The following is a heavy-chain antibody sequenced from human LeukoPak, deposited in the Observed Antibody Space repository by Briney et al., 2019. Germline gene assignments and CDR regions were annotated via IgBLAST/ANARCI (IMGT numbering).Heavy chain of an antibody. D-gene: IGHD3-3*01. CDR2: INHSGST. J-gene: IGHJ5*02. V-gene: IGHV4-34*01. Sequence: KPSETLSLTCAVYGGSFSGYYWSWIRQPPGKGLEWIGEINHSGSTNYNPSLKSRVTISVDTSKNQFSLKLSSVTAADTAVYYCARYSTYYDFWSGYSNNWFDPWGKGTLVTVSS. CDR3: ARYSTYYDFWSGYSNNWFDP. CDR1: GGSFSGYY.